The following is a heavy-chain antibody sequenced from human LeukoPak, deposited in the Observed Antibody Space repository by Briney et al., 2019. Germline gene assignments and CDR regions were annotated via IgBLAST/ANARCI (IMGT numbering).Heavy chain of an antibody. D-gene: IGHD6-6*01. CDR2: ISYDGSKT. V-gene: IGHV3-30*03. CDR3: ARSSYSSSSSV. J-gene: IGHJ3*01. Sequence: PGRSLRLSCAASGFSFSSYGFHWVRQAPGKGLEWVALISYDGSKTYHADSVKGRFTISRDNSKNSLYLQINSLRAEDTAVYYCARSSYSSSSSVWGQGTMVTVSS. CDR1: GFSFSSYG.